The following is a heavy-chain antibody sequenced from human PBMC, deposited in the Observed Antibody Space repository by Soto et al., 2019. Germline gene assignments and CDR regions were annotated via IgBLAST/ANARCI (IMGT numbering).Heavy chain of an antibody. Sequence: EGSVKGSCKASGGTFSSYAISLVRQAPGQGLEWMGGIIPIFGTANYAQKFQGRVTITADKSTSTAYMELSSLRSEDTAVYYCARGGNYYYGMDVWGQGTTVTVSS. CDR3: ARGGNYYYGMDV. V-gene: IGHV1-69*06. J-gene: IGHJ6*01. CDR1: GGTFSSYA. CDR2: IIPIFGTA.